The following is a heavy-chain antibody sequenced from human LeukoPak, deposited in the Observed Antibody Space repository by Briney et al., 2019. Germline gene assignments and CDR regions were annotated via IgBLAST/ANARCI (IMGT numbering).Heavy chain of an antibody. CDR3: ARSPLDCSGGSCYQYNWFDP. J-gene: IGHJ5*02. Sequence: PSESLSLTSTVSGGSISGYYWSWIREPPGKRLEGIGYIYYSGSTNYNPSLKSRVTISVDTSKNQFSLKLSSVTAADTAVYYCARSPLDCSGGSCYQYNWFDPWGQGTLVTVS. V-gene: IGHV4-59*01. CDR1: GGSISGYY. D-gene: IGHD2-15*01. CDR2: IYYSGST.